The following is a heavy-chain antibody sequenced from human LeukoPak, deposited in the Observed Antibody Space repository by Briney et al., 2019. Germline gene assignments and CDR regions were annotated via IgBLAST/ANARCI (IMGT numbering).Heavy chain of an antibody. V-gene: IGHV3-7*01. Sequence: GGSLRLSCAASGFTFSSYWMTWVRQAPGKGLEWVANIKQDGSENYYVDSVKGRFTISRDNAKNSLYLQMNSLRAEDTAVYYCAREVISSSWQDYWGQGTLVTVSS. CDR1: GFTFSSYW. CDR2: IKQDGSEN. J-gene: IGHJ4*02. D-gene: IGHD6-13*01. CDR3: AREVISSSWQDY.